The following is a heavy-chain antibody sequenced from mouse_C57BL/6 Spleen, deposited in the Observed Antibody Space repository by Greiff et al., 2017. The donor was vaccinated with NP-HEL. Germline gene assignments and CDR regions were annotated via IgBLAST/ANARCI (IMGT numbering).Heavy chain of an antibody. CDR1: GYTFTSYW. Sequence: QVQLKQPGAELVKPGASVKMSCKASGYTFTSYWITWVKQRPGQGLEWIGDIYPGSGSTNYNEKFKSKATLTVDTSSSTAYMQLSSLTSEDSAVYYCANAYYSKSFYWYFDVWGTGTTVTVSS. CDR2: IYPGSGST. D-gene: IGHD2-5*01. J-gene: IGHJ1*03. V-gene: IGHV1-55*01. CDR3: ANAYYSKSFYWYFDV.